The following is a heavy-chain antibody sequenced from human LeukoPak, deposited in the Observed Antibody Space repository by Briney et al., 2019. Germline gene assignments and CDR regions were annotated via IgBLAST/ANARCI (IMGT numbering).Heavy chain of an antibody. V-gene: IGHV1-46*01. CDR1: GYRFTSQY. D-gene: IGHD5-24*01. CDR3: ASFYNTNDALDI. J-gene: IGHJ3*02. CDR2: INPTRGST. Sequence: GASVKVSCKASGYRFTSQYVHWVRRAPGQGLEWTGIINPTRGSTRNAQKFQGRFSMTGDTSTSTVYMELSRLRSEDTAVYYCASFYNTNDALDIWGQGTMVTVSS.